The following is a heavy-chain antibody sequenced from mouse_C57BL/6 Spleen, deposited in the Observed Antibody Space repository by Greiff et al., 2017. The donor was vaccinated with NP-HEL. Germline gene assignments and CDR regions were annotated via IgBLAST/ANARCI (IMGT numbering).Heavy chain of an antibody. Sequence: VQLQQSGAELVKPGASVKMSCKASGYTFTSYWITWVKQRPGQGLEWIGDIYPGSGSTNYNEKFKSKATLTVDTSSSTAYMQLSSLTSEDSAVYYCARYGYDGGWYFDVWGTGTTVTVSS. CDR2: IYPGSGST. D-gene: IGHD2-2*01. CDR1: GYTFTSYW. CDR3: ARYGYDGGWYFDV. V-gene: IGHV1-55*01. J-gene: IGHJ1*03.